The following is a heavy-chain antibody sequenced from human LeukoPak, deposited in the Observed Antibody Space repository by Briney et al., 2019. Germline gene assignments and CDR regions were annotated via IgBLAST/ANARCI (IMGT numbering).Heavy chain of an antibody. V-gene: IGHV1-8*02. J-gene: IGHJ6*03. D-gene: IGHD2-15*01. CDR2: MNPNSGNT. CDR3: ARGGGYCSGGSCYVYYYYYMDV. CDR1: GYTFTGYY. Sequence: ASVKVSCKASGYTFTGYYMHWVRQATGQGLEWMGWMNPNSGNTGYAQKFQGRVTMTRNTSISTAYMELSSLRSEDTAVYYCARGGGYCSGGSCYVYYYYYMDVWGKGTTVTISS.